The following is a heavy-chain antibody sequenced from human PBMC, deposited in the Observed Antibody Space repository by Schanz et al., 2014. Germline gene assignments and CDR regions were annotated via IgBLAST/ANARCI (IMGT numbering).Heavy chain of an antibody. V-gene: IGHV1-2*06. Sequence: QVQLVQSGAEVKKPGASVRLSCKASGYNFNRHDISWVRQAPGQGLEWMGRIGPDSGSTTYAQKFQGRVTVTRDTSISTAYMELSRLTSDDTAIYYCARDDRFLEWSLLDYWGQGTLVTVSS. D-gene: IGHD3-3*01. CDR2: IGPDSGST. CDR1: GYNFNRHD. CDR3: ARDDRFLEWSLLDY. J-gene: IGHJ4*02.